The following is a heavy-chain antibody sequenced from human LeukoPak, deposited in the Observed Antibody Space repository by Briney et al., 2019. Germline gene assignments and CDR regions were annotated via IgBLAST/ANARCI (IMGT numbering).Heavy chain of an antibody. V-gene: IGHV3-23*01. CDR1: GFTFNTFN. J-gene: IGHJ4*02. CDR3: AKNYDILTGYYSPDYYFDY. D-gene: IGHD3-9*01. Sequence: GGSLRLSCAASGFTFNTFNMNWVRQAPGKGLEWVSAISGSGGSTYYADSVKGRFTISRDNSKNTLYLQMNSLRAEDTAVYYCAKNYDILTGYYSPDYYFDYWGQGTLVTVSS. CDR2: ISGSGGST.